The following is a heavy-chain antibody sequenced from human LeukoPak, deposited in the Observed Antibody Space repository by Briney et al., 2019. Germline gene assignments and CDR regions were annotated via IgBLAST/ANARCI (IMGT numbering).Heavy chain of an antibody. CDR1: GYTFTSYG. CDR2: ISAYNGNT. V-gene: IGHV1-18*01. J-gene: IGHJ4*02. D-gene: IGHD2-21*02. CDR3: ARETAYCGGDCYFH. Sequence: ASVKVSCMASGYTFTSYGINWVRQAPGQVLEWMGWISAYNGNTNYAQKLRGRVTMTTDTSTSTAYMELRSLRSDDTAVYYCARETAYCGGDCYFHWGQGSLVTVSS.